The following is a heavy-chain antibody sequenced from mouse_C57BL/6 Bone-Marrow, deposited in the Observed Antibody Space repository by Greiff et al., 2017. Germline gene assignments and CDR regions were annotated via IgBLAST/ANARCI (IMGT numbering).Heavy chain of an antibody. CDR1: GYTFTSYW. V-gene: IGHV1-7*01. CDR2: INPSSGYT. J-gene: IGHJ2*01. D-gene: IGHD1-1*01. Sequence: QVQLQQSGAELVKPGASVKLSCKASGYTFTSYWMHWVKQRPGQGLEWIGYINPSSGYTKYNQKFKDKATLTADKSSSTAYMQLSSLTYEDSADYYCAKSYYGSSYYYWGQGTTLTVSS. CDR3: AKSYYGSSYYY.